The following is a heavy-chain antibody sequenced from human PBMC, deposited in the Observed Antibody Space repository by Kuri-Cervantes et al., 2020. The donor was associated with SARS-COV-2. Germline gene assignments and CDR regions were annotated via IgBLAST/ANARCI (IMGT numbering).Heavy chain of an antibody. CDR2: IIPILSIT. Sequence: SVKVSCKASGGTFRNYAISWVRQAPGQGLEWMGRIIPILSITNYAQKFHDRVTFSADKSTTTVYMELSSLRSEDPAVYYCARGSEAVDYWGQGTLVTVSS. J-gene: IGHJ4*02. D-gene: IGHD3-3*01. V-gene: IGHV1-69*04. CDR1: GGTFRNYA. CDR3: ARGSEAVDY.